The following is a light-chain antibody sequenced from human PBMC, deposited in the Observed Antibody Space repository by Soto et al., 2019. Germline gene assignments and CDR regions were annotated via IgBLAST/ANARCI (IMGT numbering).Light chain of an antibody. CDR3: CSYAGSPYV. CDR1: SSDVGSYNL. V-gene: IGLV2-23*01. J-gene: IGLJ1*01. Sequence: ALTQPASVSGSPGQSITISCTGTSSDVGSYNLVSWYQQHPGKAPKLMIYEGSKRPSGVSNRFSGSKSGNTASLTISGLQAEDEADYYCCSYAGSPYVFGTGTKVTVL. CDR2: EGS.